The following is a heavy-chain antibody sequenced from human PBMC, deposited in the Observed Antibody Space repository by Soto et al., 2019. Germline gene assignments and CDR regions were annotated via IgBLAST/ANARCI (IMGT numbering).Heavy chain of an antibody. CDR2: ISSDGSNK. V-gene: IGHV3-30-3*01. CDR3: AGGPKGGAWDMDV. J-gene: IGHJ6*02. CDR1: GFTFSSYA. Sequence: GGSLRLSCAASGFTFSSYAMHCVRQAPCKGLEWVAGISSDGSNKYYADSVKGRFTISSDHSKNTLYLQMDSLRAEDTAVYYCAGGPKGGAWDMDVWGQGTTVTVPS. D-gene: IGHD1-26*01.